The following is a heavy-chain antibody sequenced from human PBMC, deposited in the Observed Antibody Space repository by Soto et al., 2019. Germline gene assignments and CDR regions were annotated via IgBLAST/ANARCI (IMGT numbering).Heavy chain of an antibody. CDR2: ISSSSSYT. V-gene: IGHV3-11*05. CDR3: ARVRVADSKGMDV. CDR1: GFTFSDYY. D-gene: IGHD2-15*01. J-gene: IGHJ6*02. Sequence: QVQLVESGGGLVKPGGSLRLSCAACGFTFSDYYMSWIRQAPGKGLEWVSYISSSSSYTNYADSVKGRFTISRDNAKNSLYLQMNSLRAEDTAVYYCARVRVADSKGMDVWGQGTTVTVSS.